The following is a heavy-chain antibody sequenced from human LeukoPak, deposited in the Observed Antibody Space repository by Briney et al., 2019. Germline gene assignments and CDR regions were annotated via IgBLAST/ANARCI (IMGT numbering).Heavy chain of an antibody. Sequence: ASVKVSCKASGGTFSSYAISWVRQAPGQGLEWMGGIIPIFGTANYAQKFQGRVTITADKSTSTVYMELSSLRSEDTAVYYCARSPCSGGSCYSGVSYYYYGMDVWGKGTTVTVSS. D-gene: IGHD2-15*01. V-gene: IGHV1-69*06. CDR1: GGTFSSYA. CDR3: ARSPCSGGSCYSGVSYYYYGMDV. J-gene: IGHJ6*04. CDR2: IIPIFGTA.